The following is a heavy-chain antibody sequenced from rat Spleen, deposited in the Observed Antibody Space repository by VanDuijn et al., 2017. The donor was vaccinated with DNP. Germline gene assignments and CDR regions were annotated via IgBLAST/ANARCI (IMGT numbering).Heavy chain of an antibody. J-gene: IGHJ3*01. Sequence: EVQLVESGGGLVQPGRSLKLSCAASGFTFSNYYMAWVRQAPTKGLEWVAYISPSGGGTYYRDSVKGRFTISRDNANRTLYLQMDSLRSEDTATYYCARWEAEGIGFAYWGQGTLVTVSS. CDR1: GFTFSNYY. D-gene: IGHD1-11*01. CDR3: ARWEAEGIGFAY. V-gene: IGHV5-25*01. CDR2: ISPSGGGT.